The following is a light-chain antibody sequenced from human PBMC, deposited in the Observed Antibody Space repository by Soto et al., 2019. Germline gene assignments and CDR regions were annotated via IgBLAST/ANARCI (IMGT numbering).Light chain of an antibody. Sequence: IVMTQSPATLSVSPGERATLSCRASQSISNNLAWYQHKPGQAPRLLIYGASTRATGIPAKFSGSGSGTEFTVTISSLQSEDFAVYYCQQYNGFPWTFSQGTKVEIK. CDR1: QSISNN. J-gene: IGKJ1*01. CDR3: QQYNGFPWT. CDR2: GAS. V-gene: IGKV3-15*01.